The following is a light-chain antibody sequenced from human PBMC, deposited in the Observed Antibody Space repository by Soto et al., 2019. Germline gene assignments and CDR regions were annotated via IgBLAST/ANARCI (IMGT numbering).Light chain of an antibody. Sequence: EIVLTQSPATLSLSPGATATLSCRASQSVSSNLAWYPQKLGQPPRLLIYDAFNRATGIPARFSGSGSGTDFTLTISNLEPDDFAVYYCQQRSSWPTCVQGTKLESK. CDR2: DAF. CDR1: QSVSSN. V-gene: IGKV3-11*01. J-gene: IGKJ2*01. CDR3: QQRSSWPT.